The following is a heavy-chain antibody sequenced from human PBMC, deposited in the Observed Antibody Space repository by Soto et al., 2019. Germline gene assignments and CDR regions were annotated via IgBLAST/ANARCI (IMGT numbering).Heavy chain of an antibody. J-gene: IGHJ4*02. D-gene: IGHD3-22*01. CDR2: MSGDGRT. Sequence: GGSLRLSCVGSGFTFSDSVMAWARQAPGKGLEWLSVMSGDGRTRDALSVTGRFTISRDNSKNTLYLQMRSLRTEDAAAYYCVKWHTSNFDSLPFTGFDFWGQGTQVTVSS. V-gene: IGHV3-23*01. CDR1: GFTFSDSV. CDR3: VKWHTSNFDSLPFTGFDF.